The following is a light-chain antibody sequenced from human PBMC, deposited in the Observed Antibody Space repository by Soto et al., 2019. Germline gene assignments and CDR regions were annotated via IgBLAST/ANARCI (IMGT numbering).Light chain of an antibody. CDR1: QSVTSNY. CDR3: QQYGDSPFT. Sequence: EIVLTQSPGTLSLSPGERATLSCRASQSVTSNYLTWYQQKPGQAPRLLIYGASSRATGIPDRFSGSGSGTDFTLTISRLEPEDFALYYCQQYGDSPFTFGPGTRVD. V-gene: IGKV3-20*01. CDR2: GAS. J-gene: IGKJ3*01.